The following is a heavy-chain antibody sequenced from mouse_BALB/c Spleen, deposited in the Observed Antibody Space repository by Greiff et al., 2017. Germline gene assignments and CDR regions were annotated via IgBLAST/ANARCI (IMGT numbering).Heavy chain of an antibody. V-gene: IGHV2-9*02. CDR3: ARVPEGFAY. Sequence: VQGVESGPGLVAPSQSLSITCTVSGFSLTSYGVHWVRQPPGKGLEWLGVIWAGGSTNYNSALMSRLSISKDNSKSQVFLKMNSLQTDDTAMYYCARVPEGFAYWGQGTLVTVSA. CDR2: IWAGGST. J-gene: IGHJ3*01. CDR1: GFSLTSYG.